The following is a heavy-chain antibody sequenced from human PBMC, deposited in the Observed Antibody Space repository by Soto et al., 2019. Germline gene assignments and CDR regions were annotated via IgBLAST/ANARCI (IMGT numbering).Heavy chain of an antibody. Sequence: GASVKVSCKASGYTFTGYYMHWVRQAPGQGLEWMGWINPNSGGTNYAQKFQGWVTMTRDTSISTAYLELSRLRSDDTAVYYCARDSSPWLGPYFDYWGQGTLVTVSS. CDR1: GYTFTGYY. D-gene: IGHD6-6*01. V-gene: IGHV1-2*04. CDR3: ARDSSPWLGPYFDY. CDR2: INPNSGGT. J-gene: IGHJ4*02.